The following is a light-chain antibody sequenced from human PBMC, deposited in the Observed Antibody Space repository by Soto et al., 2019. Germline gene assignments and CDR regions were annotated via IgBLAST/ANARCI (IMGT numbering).Light chain of an antibody. Sequence: DIQLTQSPSTLSPSVADRGTLTCRASQSISSWLAWYQQKPGKAPKLLSYKASSLESGVPSRFSGSGSGTEFTLTISSLQPDDFETYYCQQYNSYSYTFGQGTRLEIK. CDR1: QSISSW. V-gene: IGKV1-5*03. CDR3: QQYNSYSYT. CDR2: KAS. J-gene: IGKJ2*01.